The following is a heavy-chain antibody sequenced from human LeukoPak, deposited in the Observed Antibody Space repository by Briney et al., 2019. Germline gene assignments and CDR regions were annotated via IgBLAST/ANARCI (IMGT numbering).Heavy chain of an antibody. D-gene: IGHD4-17*01. CDR2: INYNKESI. CDR1: GFTFSSYE. V-gene: IGHV3-48*03. CDR3: ARRATVTYNGMDV. Sequence: PGGSLRLSCAASGFTFSSYEMNWVRQAPGKGLEGRSYINYNKESIYYADYVKGRFTVSRDNARGSLSLQMKRLRGEDTAVYYCARRATVTYNGMDVWGQGTTVTVSS. J-gene: IGHJ6*02.